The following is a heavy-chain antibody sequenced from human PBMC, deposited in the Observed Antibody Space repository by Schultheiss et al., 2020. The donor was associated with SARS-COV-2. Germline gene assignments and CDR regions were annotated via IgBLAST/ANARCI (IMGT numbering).Heavy chain of an antibody. Sequence: SETLSLTCTVSGGSISSYYWSWIRQSAGKGLEWIGRIHTSGSTYYNPSLKSRVTISVDTSKNQFSLKLSSVTAADTAVYYCARKYPVVGLEWSRWGQGTLVTVAS. CDR1: GGSISSYY. CDR2: IHTSGST. J-gene: IGHJ4*02. D-gene: IGHD3-3*01. V-gene: IGHV4-4*07. CDR3: ARKYPVVGLEWSR.